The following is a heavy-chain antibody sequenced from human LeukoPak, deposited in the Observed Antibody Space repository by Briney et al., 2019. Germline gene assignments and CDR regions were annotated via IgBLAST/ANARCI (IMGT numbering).Heavy chain of an antibody. J-gene: IGHJ4*02. V-gene: IGHV3-21*01. CDR2: ISSSSSNI. D-gene: IGHD6-19*01. CDR1: GFTFSSYR. Sequence: GGSLRLSCAASGFTFSSYRMNWVRQAPGKGLEWVSSISSSSSNIYYADSVKGRFTISRDNAKNSLYLQMNSLRAEDTAVYYCARDAVAGMGNYWGQGTLVTVSS. CDR3: ARDAVAGMGNY.